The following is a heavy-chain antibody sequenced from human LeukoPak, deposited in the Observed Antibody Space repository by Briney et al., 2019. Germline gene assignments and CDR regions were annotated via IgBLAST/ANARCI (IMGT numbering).Heavy chain of an antibody. J-gene: IGHJ3*02. V-gene: IGHV1-2*02. CDR2: INPNSGGT. Sequence: GASVKVSCKASGYTFTGYYMHWVRQAPGQGLEWMGWINPNSGGTNYAQKFQGRVTMTRDTSISTAYMELSRLRSDDTAVYYCARGGYSYGFRFAFDIWGQGTMVTVSS. D-gene: IGHD5-18*01. CDR3: ARGGYSYGFRFAFDI. CDR1: GYTFTGYY.